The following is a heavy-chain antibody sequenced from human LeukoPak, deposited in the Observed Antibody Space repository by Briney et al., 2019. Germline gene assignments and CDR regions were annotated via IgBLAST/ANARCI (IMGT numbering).Heavy chain of an antibody. V-gene: IGHV1-8*01. CDR2: MNPNSGNT. J-gene: IGHJ5*02. D-gene: IGHD6-13*01. Sequence: GASVKVSCKASGYTFTSYDINWVRQATGQGLEWMGWMNPNSGNTGYAQKFQGRVTMTRNTSISTAYMELSSLRSEDTAVYYCARGIAAAVGVDPWGQGTLVTVSS. CDR1: GYTFTSYD. CDR3: ARGIAAAVGVDP.